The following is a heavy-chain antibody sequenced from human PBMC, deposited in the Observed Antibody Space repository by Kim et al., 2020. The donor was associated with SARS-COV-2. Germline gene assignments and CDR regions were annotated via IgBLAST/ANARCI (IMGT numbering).Heavy chain of an antibody. J-gene: IGHJ6*02. CDR3: ARLVRMVRGVIITTYYYYCGMDV. Sequence: ASVKVSCKASGYTFTSYDINWVRQATGQGLEWMGWMNPNSGNTGYAQKFQGRVTMTRNTSISTAYMELSSLRSEDTAVYYCARLVRMVRGVIITTYYYYCGMDVWGQGTTVTVS. CDR2: MNPNSGNT. V-gene: IGHV1-8*01. CDR1: GYTFTSYD. D-gene: IGHD3-10*01.